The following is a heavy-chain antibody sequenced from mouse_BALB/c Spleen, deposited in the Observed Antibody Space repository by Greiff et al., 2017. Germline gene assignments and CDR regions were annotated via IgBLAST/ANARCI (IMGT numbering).Heavy chain of an antibody. J-gene: IGHJ2*01. CDR3: AKTYGSSPHYFDY. CDR2: IWRGGST. Sequence: VQLQQSGPSLVQPSQSLSITCTVSGFSLTSYGVHWVRQSPGKGLEWLGVIWRGGSTDYNAAFMSRLSITKDNSKSQVFFKMNSLQADDTAIYYCAKTYGSSPHYFDYWGQGTTLTVSS. D-gene: IGHD1-1*01. V-gene: IGHV2-5-1*01. CDR1: GFSLTSYG.